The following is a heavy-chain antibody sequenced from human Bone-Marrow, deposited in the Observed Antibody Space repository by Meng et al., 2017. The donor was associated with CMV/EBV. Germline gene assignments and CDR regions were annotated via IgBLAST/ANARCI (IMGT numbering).Heavy chain of an antibody. J-gene: IGHJ4*02. CDR1: GFTFSSYW. D-gene: IGHD6-6*01. CDR3: ARADGSEYSSSSGLGGIDY. CDR2: IYSGGST. Sequence: GESLKISCAASGFTFSSYWMSWVRQAPGKGLEWVSVIYSGGSTYYADSVKGRFTISRDNSKNTLYLQMNSLRAEDTAVYYCARADGSEYSSSSGLGGIDYWGQGTRVTGSS. V-gene: IGHV3-53*01.